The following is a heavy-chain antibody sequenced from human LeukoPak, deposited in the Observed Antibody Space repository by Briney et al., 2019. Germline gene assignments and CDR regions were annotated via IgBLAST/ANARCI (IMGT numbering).Heavy chain of an antibody. CDR1: GGSISSGRYY. Sequence: SETLSLTCTVSGGSISSGRYYWSWIRQPPGKGLEWIGEINHSGSTNYNPSLKSRVTISVDTSKNQFSLKLSSVTAADTAVYYCARARGYDYYYWGQGTLVTVSS. D-gene: IGHD5-12*01. J-gene: IGHJ4*02. V-gene: IGHV4-39*07. CDR2: INHSGST. CDR3: ARARGYDYYY.